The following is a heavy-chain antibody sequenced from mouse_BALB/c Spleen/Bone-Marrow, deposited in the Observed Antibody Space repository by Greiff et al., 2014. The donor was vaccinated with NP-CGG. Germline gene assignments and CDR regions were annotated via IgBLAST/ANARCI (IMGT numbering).Heavy chain of an antibody. J-gene: IGHJ1*01. CDR2: IHPSDSEN. D-gene: IGHD2-2*01. CDR1: DYSLTSYW. V-gene: IGHV1-74*01. CDR3: ARCGYDGWYFDV. Sequence: QVKLKQSGAELVGPGASVKLSCRASDYSLTSYWVNWVKQRPGQGLEWIGMIHPSDSENRLNQRFKDKATLNVDKYSSTAYMQPSSPASEDSAVYYCARCGYDGWYFDVWGAGTTVTVSS.